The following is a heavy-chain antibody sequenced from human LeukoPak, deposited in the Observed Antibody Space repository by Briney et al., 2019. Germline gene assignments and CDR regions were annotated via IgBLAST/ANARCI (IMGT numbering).Heavy chain of an antibody. CDR3: ARAHFRYSSIEYYFDY. D-gene: IGHD6-13*01. Sequence: GGSLRLSCAASGFTFSTYWMTWVRQAPGKGLEWVANIKQDGSEKYYVDSVKGRFTISRDNARNSLYLQMNSLRAEDTAVYYCARAHFRYSSIEYYFDYWGQGALVTVSS. CDR1: GFTFSTYW. V-gene: IGHV3-7*01. J-gene: IGHJ4*02. CDR2: IKQDGSEK.